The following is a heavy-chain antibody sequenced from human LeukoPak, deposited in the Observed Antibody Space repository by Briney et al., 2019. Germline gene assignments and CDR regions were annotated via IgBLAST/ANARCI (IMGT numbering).Heavy chain of an antibody. V-gene: IGHV3-7*01. Sequence: GGSLRLSCAAPGFTFSSYWMSWVRQAPGKGLEWVATIKQDGSEKYYVDSVKGRFTISRDNAKNSLYLQMNSLRAEDTAVYYCARASWGRYTAKASENDYWGQGTLVTVSS. D-gene: IGHD5-18*01. J-gene: IGHJ4*02. CDR2: IKQDGSEK. CDR1: GFTFSSYW. CDR3: ARASWGRYTAKASENDY.